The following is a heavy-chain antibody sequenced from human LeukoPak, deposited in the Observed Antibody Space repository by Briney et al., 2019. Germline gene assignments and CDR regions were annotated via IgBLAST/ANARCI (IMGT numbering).Heavy chain of an antibody. Sequence: PGGSLRLSCAASGFTFSSYGMHWVRQAPGKGLEWVAFIRYDGSNKYYADSVKGRFTISRDNSKNTLYLQMNSLRAEDTAVYYCAKDPRGYSYGPPNYWGQGTLVTVSS. D-gene: IGHD5-18*01. CDR2: IRYDGSNK. CDR1: GFTFSSYG. V-gene: IGHV3-30*02. J-gene: IGHJ4*02. CDR3: AKDPRGYSYGPPNY.